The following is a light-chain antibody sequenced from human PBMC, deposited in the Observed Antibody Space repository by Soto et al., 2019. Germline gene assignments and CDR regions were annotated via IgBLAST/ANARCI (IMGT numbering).Light chain of an antibody. J-gene: IGKJ1*01. CDR1: QSLGSD. Sequence: EIVLTQSPGTLSLSPGERATLSFSASQSLGSDLAWYQQKPGQAPRLLIFGASARPTGIPARISGSGSGTEFTLTISSLRSEDFAVYFCQQYYNWPRTFGQGTKVDIK. CDR3: QQYYNWPRT. V-gene: IGKV3-15*01. CDR2: GAS.